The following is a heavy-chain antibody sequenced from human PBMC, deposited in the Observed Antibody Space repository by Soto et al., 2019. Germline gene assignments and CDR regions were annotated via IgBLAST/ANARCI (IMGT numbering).Heavy chain of an antibody. V-gene: IGHV5-51*01. CDR3: AVRPTTMAPDY. CDR2: IYPADCDP. CDR1: GYSFTNYW. Sequence: PGESLKISCKGSGYSFTNYWIGWVRQIPGKGLGWMGIIYPADCDPRHSPPFQGPVRILANQSFNTAYLQRNSPKAPDTAQYYFAVRPTTMAPDYWGQGTLVTVSS. J-gene: IGHJ4*02. D-gene: IGHD3-10*01.